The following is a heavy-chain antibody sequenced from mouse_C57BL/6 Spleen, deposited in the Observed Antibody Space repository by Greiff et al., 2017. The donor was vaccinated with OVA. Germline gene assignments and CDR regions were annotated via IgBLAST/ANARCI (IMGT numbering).Heavy chain of an antibody. CDR3: ARRGSYAMDY. Sequence: EVQLVESGGGLVKPGGSLKLSCAASGFTFSSYAMSWVRQTPEKRLEWVATISDGGSYTYYPDNVKGRFTISRDNAKNNLYLQMSHLKSEDTAMYYCARRGSYAMDYWGQGTSVTVSS. J-gene: IGHJ4*01. CDR2: ISDGGSYT. CDR1: GFTFSSYA. V-gene: IGHV5-4*01. D-gene: IGHD3-1*01.